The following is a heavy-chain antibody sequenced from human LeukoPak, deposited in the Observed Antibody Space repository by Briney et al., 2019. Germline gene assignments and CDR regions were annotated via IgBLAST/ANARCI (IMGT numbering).Heavy chain of an antibody. J-gene: IGHJ4*02. CDR2: ISVSGNT. Sequence: GGSLRLSCAASGFTLSSYAMSWVRQGPGKGLEWVSAISVSGNTYHADSVKGRFTISRDSSKNTLYLQMNSLRAEDTAVYYCARWSSSPSEAFDYWGQGTLVTVSS. CDR3: ARWSSSPSEAFDY. CDR1: GFTLSSYA. V-gene: IGHV3-23*01. D-gene: IGHD6-6*01.